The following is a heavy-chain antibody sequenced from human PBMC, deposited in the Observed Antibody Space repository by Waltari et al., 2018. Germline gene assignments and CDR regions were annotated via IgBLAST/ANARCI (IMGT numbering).Heavy chain of an antibody. CDR1: GGSFSGYY. CDR2: INHSGST. CDR3: ARVGAAAGLDY. V-gene: IGHV4-34*01. D-gene: IGHD6-13*01. J-gene: IGHJ4*02. Sequence: QVQLQQWGAGLLKPSEPLSLTFDVYGGSFSGYYWSWIRQPPGKGLEWIGEINHSGSTNYNPSLKSRVTISVDTSKNQFSLKLSSVTAADTAVYYCARVGAAAGLDYWGQGTLVTVSS.